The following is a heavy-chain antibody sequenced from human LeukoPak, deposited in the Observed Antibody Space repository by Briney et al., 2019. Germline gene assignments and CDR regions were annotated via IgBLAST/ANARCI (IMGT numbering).Heavy chain of an antibody. J-gene: IGHJ4*02. CDR1: GYTLTELS. D-gene: IGHD3-22*01. V-gene: IGHV1-24*01. Sequence: ASVKVSCKVSGYTLTELSMHWVRQAPGKGLEWMGGFDPEDGETIYAQKFQGRVTMTGDTSTDTAYMELSSLRSEDTAVYYCATDLGYYDSSGYYFDYWGQGTLVTVSS. CDR3: ATDLGYYDSSGYYFDY. CDR2: FDPEDGET.